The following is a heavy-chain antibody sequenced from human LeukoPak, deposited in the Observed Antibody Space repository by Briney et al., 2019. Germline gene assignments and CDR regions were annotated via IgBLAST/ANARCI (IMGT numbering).Heavy chain of an antibody. CDR2: INHRGST. Sequence: SETLSLTCAVYGGSFSGYYWSWIRQPPGKGLEWIGEINHRGSTNYNPSLKSRVTISVDTSKNQFSLKLSSVTAADTAVYYSARGRIWFGELGRYYYMDVWGKGTTVTVSS. CDR1: GGSFSGYY. CDR3: ARGRIWFGELGRYYYMDV. D-gene: IGHD3-10*01. V-gene: IGHV4-34*01. J-gene: IGHJ6*03.